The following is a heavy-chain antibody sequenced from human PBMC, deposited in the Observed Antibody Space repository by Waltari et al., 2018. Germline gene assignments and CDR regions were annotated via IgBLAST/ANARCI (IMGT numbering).Heavy chain of an antibody. CDR1: GGSISSSSYY. V-gene: IGHV4-39*01. CDR2: IYDSGST. Sequence: QLQLQESGPGLVKPSENLSLTCTVSGGSISSSSYYWGWIRQPPGKGLEWIGSIYDSGSTYYNPSLKGRVTISVDTSKNQFSLKLSSATAADTAVYYCERHQACSFDYWGQGTLVTVSS. J-gene: IGHJ4*02. CDR3: ERHQACSFDY. D-gene: IGHD2-15*01.